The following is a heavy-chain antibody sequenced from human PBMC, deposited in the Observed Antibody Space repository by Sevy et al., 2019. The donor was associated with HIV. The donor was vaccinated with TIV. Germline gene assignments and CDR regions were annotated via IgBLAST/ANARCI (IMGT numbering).Heavy chain of an antibody. V-gene: IGHV4-4*07. Sequence: SETLSLTCTVSGDSISSYYWSWIRQPARKGLEWIGRIYTSGRTNYNPSLKSRVTMSVDTSKNQFSLKLRSVTAADTAVYFCTRGGVQLWPSGFDYWGQGTLVTVSS. D-gene: IGHD5-18*01. CDR1: GDSISSYY. CDR3: TRGGVQLWPSGFDY. J-gene: IGHJ4*02. CDR2: IYTSGRT.